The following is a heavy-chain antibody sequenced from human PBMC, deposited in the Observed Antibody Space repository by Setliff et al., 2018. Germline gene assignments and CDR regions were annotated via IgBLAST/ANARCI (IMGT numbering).Heavy chain of an antibody. J-gene: IGHJ4*02. CDR1: GYSISCGYI. D-gene: IGHD2-21*02. Sequence: SETLSLTCTVSGYSISCGYIWGWIRQPPGKGLEWVGNIGHTGSINYNPSLKSRLTISRDTSKNQVSLKLNSVTATDTAVYYCARDLGHGGDSDYWGQGILVTVSS. V-gene: IGHV4-38-2*02. CDR3: ARDLGHGGDSDY. CDR2: IGHTGSI.